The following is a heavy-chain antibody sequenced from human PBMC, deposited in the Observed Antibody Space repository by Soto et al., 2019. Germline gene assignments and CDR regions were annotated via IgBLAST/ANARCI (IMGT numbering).Heavy chain of an antibody. Sequence: EVQLVESGGGLVQPGGSLRLSCAASGFTFSDYYMYWVRQAPGKGLEWVGRIKNKADSYTTEYAASVTCRFSISRDSSKISLYRQRNRLKTEDNAVYYCTVGCMGNYFGAAWGQGILVTVSS. J-gene: IGHJ4*02. V-gene: IGHV3-72*01. CDR3: TVGCMGNYFGAA. D-gene: IGHD2-8*01. CDR1: GFTFSDYY. CDR2: IKNKADSYTT.